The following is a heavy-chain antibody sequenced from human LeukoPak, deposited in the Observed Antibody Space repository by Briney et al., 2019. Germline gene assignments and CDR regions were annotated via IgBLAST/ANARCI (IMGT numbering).Heavy chain of an antibody. CDR1: GGSISSGGYY. Sequence: PSETLSLTCTVSGGSISSGGYYWSWIRQHPGKGLEWIGYIYYSGSTYYNPSLKSRVTISVDTSKNQFSLKLSSVTAADTAVYYCAIMNSPEAGSSPGGYYYYYGMDVWGQGTTVTVSS. D-gene: IGHD6-6*01. CDR2: IYYSGST. J-gene: IGHJ6*02. V-gene: IGHV4-31*03. CDR3: AIMNSPEAGSSPGGYYYYYGMDV.